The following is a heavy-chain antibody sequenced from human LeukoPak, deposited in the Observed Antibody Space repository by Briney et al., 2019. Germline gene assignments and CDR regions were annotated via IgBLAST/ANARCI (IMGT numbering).Heavy chain of an antibody. D-gene: IGHD6-13*01. Sequence: PSETLSLTCTVSGFPISSSYYWGWIRQPPGKGLEWIGSIYYSGSTYYNPSLKSRVTISVDTSKNQFSLKLSSVTAADTAVYYCARDPKAIAALFDYWGQGTLVTVSS. V-gene: IGHV4-39*07. J-gene: IGHJ4*02. CDR1: GFPISSSYY. CDR3: ARDPKAIAALFDY. CDR2: IYYSGST.